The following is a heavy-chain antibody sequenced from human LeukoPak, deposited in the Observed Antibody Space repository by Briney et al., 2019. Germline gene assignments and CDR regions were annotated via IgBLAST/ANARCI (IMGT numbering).Heavy chain of an antibody. CDR3: AKFEKTIVGLCPGTLPLHAFDV. Sequence: GGSLRLSCAASGFTFSDYYMSWIRQAPGKGLEWVSYISSSGSTIYYADSVKGRFTISRDNSKNTLYLQMNSLRAEDTAVYYCAKFEKTIVGLCPGTLPLHAFDVWGHGTVVSVSS. V-gene: IGHV3-11*01. CDR2: ISSSGSTI. CDR1: GFTFSDYY. D-gene: IGHD2-2*01. J-gene: IGHJ3*01.